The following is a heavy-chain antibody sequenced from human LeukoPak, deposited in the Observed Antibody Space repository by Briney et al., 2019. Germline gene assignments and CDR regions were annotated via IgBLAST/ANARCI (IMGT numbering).Heavy chain of an antibody. J-gene: IGHJ4*02. D-gene: IGHD1-14*01. V-gene: IGHV3-30*03. Sequence: GGSLRLSCAASGFTFSSYGMRWVRQAPGKGLEWGAVISYDGSNKYYADTVKGRFTISRDNAKNSLYLEMSGLRAEDTAVYFCERGPMPIINLWGQGTLVTVSS. CDR1: GFTFSSYG. CDR3: ERGPMPIINL. CDR2: ISYDGSNK.